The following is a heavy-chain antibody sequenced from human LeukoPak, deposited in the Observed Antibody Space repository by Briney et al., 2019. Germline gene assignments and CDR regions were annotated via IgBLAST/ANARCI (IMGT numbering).Heavy chain of an antibody. CDR2: IYYSGRT. V-gene: IGHV4-59*01. CDR1: GVSISSYY. CDR3: ATGISRWTQLDN. D-gene: IGHD5-18*01. J-gene: IGHJ4*02. Sequence: PSETLSLTCTVSGVSISSYYCSWTRQPPGKGLEWIGFIYYSGRTTYNPSLKSRVTISLDTSKTQFSLKLNSVTAADTAVYYCATGISRWTQLDNWGQGTLVTVSS.